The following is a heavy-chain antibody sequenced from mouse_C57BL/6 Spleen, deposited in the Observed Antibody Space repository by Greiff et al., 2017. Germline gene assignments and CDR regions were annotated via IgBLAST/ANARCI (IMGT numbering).Heavy chain of an antibody. CDR3: ARWDLYFGV. V-gene: IGHV1-52*01. J-gene: IGHJ1*03. Sequence: QVQLQQPGAELVRPGSSVKLSCKASGYTFTSYWMHWVKQRPIQGLDWIGNIDPSDRATHYNQKFKDKATLTVDKSSSTAYMQLRSLTSEDSAVYYCARWDLYFGVGGTGTTVTVS. D-gene: IGHD4-1*01. CDR1: GYTFTSYW. CDR2: IDPSDRAT.